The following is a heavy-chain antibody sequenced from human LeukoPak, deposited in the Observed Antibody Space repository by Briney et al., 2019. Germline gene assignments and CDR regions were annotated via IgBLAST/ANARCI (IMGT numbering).Heavy chain of an antibody. CDR2: IYYSGST. V-gene: IGHV4-59*12. Sequence: SETLSLTCTVSGGSISSYYWSLIRQPPGKGLEWIGYIYYSGSTNYNPSLKSRVTISVDTSKNQFSLKLSSVTAADTAVYYCARVGDYYYYGMDVWGQGTTVTVSS. CDR1: GGSISSYY. CDR3: ARVGDYYYYGMDV. J-gene: IGHJ6*02.